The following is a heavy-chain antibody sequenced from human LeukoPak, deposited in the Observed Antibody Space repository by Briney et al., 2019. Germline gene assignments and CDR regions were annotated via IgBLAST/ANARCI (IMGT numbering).Heavy chain of an antibody. Sequence: GGSLRLSCAASGFTFSSYAMHWVRQAPGKGLEWVAVISYDGSNKYYADSVKGRFTISRDNSKNTLYLQMNSLRAEDTAVYYCASTPDSGWYSLRYYYYGVDVWGQGTTVTVSS. CDR2: ISYDGSNK. CDR1: GFTFSSYA. J-gene: IGHJ6*02. CDR3: ASTPDSGWYSLRYYYYGVDV. D-gene: IGHD6-19*01. V-gene: IGHV3-30-3*01.